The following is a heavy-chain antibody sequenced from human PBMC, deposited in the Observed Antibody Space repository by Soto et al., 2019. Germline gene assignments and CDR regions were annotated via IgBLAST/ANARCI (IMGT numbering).Heavy chain of an antibody. CDR2: ISGSGGRT. Sequence: EAQLLESGGGLVQPGGSLRLSCAASGFTFRGDAMSWVRQAPGKGLEWVSAISGSGGRTYYADSVKGRFTISRHNSKNTLDLLMNSLRAEDTAVYYCAREDRPPITEYDSSDYYGGPVDKWCQGTLVTVSS. J-gene: IGHJ4*02. D-gene: IGHD3-22*01. CDR1: GFTFRGDA. CDR3: AREDRPPITEYDSSDYYGGPVDK. V-gene: IGHV3-23*01.